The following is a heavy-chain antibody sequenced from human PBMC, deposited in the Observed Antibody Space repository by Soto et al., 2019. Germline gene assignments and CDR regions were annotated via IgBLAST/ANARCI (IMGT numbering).Heavy chain of an antibody. CDR3: ARSPMGYCSSSTCQGTWFDP. CDR2: INPNSGGT. Sequence: GASVKVSCKASGYTFTGYYIHWVRQAPGQGLEWMGWINPNSGGTNYAQEFQGRVTMTRDTSISTAHMELSRLRSDDTAVYYCARSPMGYCSSSTCQGTWFDP. J-gene: IGHJ5*02. D-gene: IGHD2-2*01. V-gene: IGHV1-2*02. CDR1: GYTFTGYY.